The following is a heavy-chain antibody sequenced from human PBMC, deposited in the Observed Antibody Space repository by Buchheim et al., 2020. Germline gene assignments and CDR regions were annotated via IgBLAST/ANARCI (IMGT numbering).Heavy chain of an antibody. J-gene: IGHJ4*02. D-gene: IGHD2-2*01. Sequence: EVQLLESGGGLVQPGGSLRLSCAASGVAFLRYGMSWVRQAPGKGLEWVAGISGSGGRTHYADFVKGRVTISSENAKNTVFLQMNSLRVEDSAVYYCAKDGVRTPSSKDESFYDYWGQGTL. CDR2: ISGSGGRT. CDR3: AKDGVRTPSSKDESFYDY. CDR1: GVAFLRYG. V-gene: IGHV3-23*01.